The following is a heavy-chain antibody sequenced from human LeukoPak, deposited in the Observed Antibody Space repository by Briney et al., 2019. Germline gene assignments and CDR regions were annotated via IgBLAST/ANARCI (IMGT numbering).Heavy chain of an antibody. CDR3: ARGYCSSTSCYAFDY. Sequence: GGSLRLSCAASGFTFSSYSMNWVRQAPGKGLEWVAVILYDGTNQYYADSVKGRFTISRDNSRNTLYLQMNSLKVEDTAVYYCARGYCSSTSCYAFDYWGQGTLVTVSS. CDR2: ILYDGTNQ. J-gene: IGHJ4*02. CDR1: GFTFSSYS. V-gene: IGHV3-30*03. D-gene: IGHD2-2*01.